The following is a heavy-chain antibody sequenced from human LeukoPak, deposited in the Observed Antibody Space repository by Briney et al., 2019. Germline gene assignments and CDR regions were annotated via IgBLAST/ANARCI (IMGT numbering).Heavy chain of an antibody. CDR1: GFSFRSYA. D-gene: IGHD6-13*01. V-gene: IGHV3-64*02. CDR3: ATPGSS. Sequence: VGSLKLSCTASGFSFRSYAMHWVRQAPGKGLEYVSAISRSGNTTYYADSVKGRFTVSRDNSKKTLFLQMSDLRPEDTAVYYCATPGSSWGQGSLVIVSS. CDR2: ISRSGNTT. J-gene: IGHJ4*02.